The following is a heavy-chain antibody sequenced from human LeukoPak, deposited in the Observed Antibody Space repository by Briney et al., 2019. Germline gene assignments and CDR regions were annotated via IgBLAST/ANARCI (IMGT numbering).Heavy chain of an antibody. J-gene: IGHJ5*02. CDR1: GYTFTSYG. Sequence: ASVKVSCKASGYTFTSYGISWVRQAPGQGLEWTGWISAYNGNTNYAQKLQGRVTMTTDTSTSTAYMELRSLRSDDTAVYYCARPNYDFWSGVLNWFDPWGQGTLVTVSS. D-gene: IGHD3-3*01. V-gene: IGHV1-18*01. CDR2: ISAYNGNT. CDR3: ARPNYDFWSGVLNWFDP.